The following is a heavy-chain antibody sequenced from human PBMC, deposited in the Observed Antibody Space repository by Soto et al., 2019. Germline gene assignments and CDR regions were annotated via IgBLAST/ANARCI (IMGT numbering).Heavy chain of an antibody. CDR1: GYTFTSYD. V-gene: IGHV1-8*01. D-gene: IGHD5-18*01. Sequence: QVQLVQSGAEVKKPGASVKVSCKASGYTFTSYDINWVRQATGQGLEWMGWMNPNSGNTGYAQKFQGRVTMTRNTDISTAYKELSSMRSEDTAVYYCARAKSYGSLTGKLYYYYGMDVWGQGTKVPVSS. CDR2: MNPNSGNT. J-gene: IGHJ6*02. CDR3: ARAKSYGSLTGKLYYYYGMDV.